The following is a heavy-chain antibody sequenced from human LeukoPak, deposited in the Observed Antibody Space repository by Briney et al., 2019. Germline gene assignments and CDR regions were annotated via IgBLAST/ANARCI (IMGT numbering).Heavy chain of an antibody. D-gene: IGHD6-19*01. CDR2: IYPGDSDT. V-gene: IGHV5-51*01. CDR1: GYSFTSYW. J-gene: IGHJ3*02. CDR3: ASFIAVAGTSAFDI. Sequence: GESLKISCQGSGYSFTSYWIGWVRQMPGKGLEWMGIIYPGDSDTRYSPSFQGQVTIPADKSISTAYLQWSSLKASDTAMYYCASFIAVAGTSAFDIWGQGTMVTVSS.